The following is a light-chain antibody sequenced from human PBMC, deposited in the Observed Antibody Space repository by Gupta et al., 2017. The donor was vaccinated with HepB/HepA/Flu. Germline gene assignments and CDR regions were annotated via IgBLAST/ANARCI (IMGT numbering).Light chain of an antibody. CDR3: AVWDDSLSGRV. CDR2: RSD. J-gene: IGLJ2*01. V-gene: IGLV1-47*01. CDR1: TYNTGRHS. Sequence: QSVLTQPPSASGTPPPRVPISCSATTYNTGRHSVYWYQQLPGTAPKILIYRSDQRPSGVPDRFSGSKSGTSASLAISGLRSDDEADYYCAVWDDSLSGRVFGGGTKLTVL.